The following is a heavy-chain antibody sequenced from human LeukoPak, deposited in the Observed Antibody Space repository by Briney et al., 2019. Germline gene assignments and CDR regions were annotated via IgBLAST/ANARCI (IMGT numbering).Heavy chain of an antibody. J-gene: IGHJ3*02. CDR2: ISGSGGST. CDR3: AKDKWSTAFDI. CDR1: GFTVSSNY. Sequence: PGGSLRLSCAASGFTVSSNYMNWVRQAPGKGLEWVSAISGSGGSTYYADSVKGRFTISRDNSKNTLYLQMNSLRAEDTAVYYCAKDKWSTAFDIWGQGTMVTVSS. D-gene: IGHD2-8*01. V-gene: IGHV3-23*01.